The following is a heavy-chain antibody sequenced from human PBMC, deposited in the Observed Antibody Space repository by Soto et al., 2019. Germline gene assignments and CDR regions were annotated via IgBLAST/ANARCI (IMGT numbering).Heavy chain of an antibody. J-gene: IGHJ1*01. CDR1: GFTFKYYA. V-gene: IGHV3-23*01. CDR3: ARESKWYGGQYFQD. Sequence: EVQLLQSGGGLAQPGTSLRLSCAASGFTFKYYAMTWVRQAPGKGLEWVSTTSGSGDKTDYADSVKGRFRVSRDNSKDTLYLQMDSLRADDTALYYCARESKWYGGQYFQDWGQGTLVTVSS. D-gene: IGHD2-8*01. CDR2: TSGSGDKT.